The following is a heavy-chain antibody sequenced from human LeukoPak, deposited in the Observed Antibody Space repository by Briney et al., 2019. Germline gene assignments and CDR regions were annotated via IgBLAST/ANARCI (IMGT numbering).Heavy chain of an antibody. V-gene: IGHV1-18*01. J-gene: IGHJ6*03. CDR3: ARVVVAATMWRVYYYYYMDV. CDR2: ISAYNGNT. D-gene: IGHD2-15*01. CDR1: GYTFTSYG. Sequence: ASVTVSFTASGYTFTSYGISWVGQAPGQGREWMGWISAYNGNTNYAQKLQGRVTMTTDTSTSTAYMELRSLRSDDTAVYYCARVVVAATMWRVYYYYYMDVWGKGTTVTISS.